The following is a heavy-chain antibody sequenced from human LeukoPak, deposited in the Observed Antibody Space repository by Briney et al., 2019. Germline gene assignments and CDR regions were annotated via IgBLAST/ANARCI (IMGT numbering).Heavy chain of an antibody. CDR3: ASTPTYCSGGSCYGGDYYYYMDV. CDR2: IYTSGST. CDR1: GGSISSYY. J-gene: IGHJ6*03. D-gene: IGHD2-15*01. V-gene: IGHV4-4*07. Sequence: PSETLSLTCTVSGGSISSYYWSWIRQPAGKGLEWIGRIYTSGSTNYNPSLKSRVTMSVDTSKNQFSLNLSSVTAADTAVYYCASTPTYCSGGSCYGGDYYYYMDVWGKGTTVTVSS.